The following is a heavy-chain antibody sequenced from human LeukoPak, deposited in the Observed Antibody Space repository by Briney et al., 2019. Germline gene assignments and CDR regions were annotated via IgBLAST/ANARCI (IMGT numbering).Heavy chain of an antibody. CDR2: IYYSGST. J-gene: IGHJ4*02. CDR1: GGSISSYY. Sequence: SESLSLTCTVSGGSISSYYWSWIRQPPGKGLEWIGYIYYSGSTNYNPSLKSRVTISVDTSKNQFSLKLSSVTAADTAVYYCARVQAYGGKGYFDYWGQGTLVTVSS. D-gene: IGHD4-23*01. CDR3: ARVQAYGGKGYFDY. V-gene: IGHV4-59*01.